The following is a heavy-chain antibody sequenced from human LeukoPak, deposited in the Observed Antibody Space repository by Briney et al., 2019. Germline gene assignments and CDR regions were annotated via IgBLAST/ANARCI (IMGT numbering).Heavy chain of an antibody. CDR3: ARDGLGSAFDY. D-gene: IGHD3/OR15-3a*01. CDR2: IKQDGSEE. V-gene: IGHV3-7*01. Sequence: PGGSLRPSCAASGFTFSSYWMTWVRQAPGKGLEWVANIKQDGSEEYYVDSVKGRFTISRDNAKNSLYLQMNSLRAEDTAVYYCARDGLGSAFDYWGQGTLVTVSS. J-gene: IGHJ4*02. CDR1: GFTFSSYW.